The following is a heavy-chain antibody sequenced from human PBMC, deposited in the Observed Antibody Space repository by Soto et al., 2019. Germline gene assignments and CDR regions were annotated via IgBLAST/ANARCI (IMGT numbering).Heavy chain of an antibody. J-gene: IGHJ4*02. CDR3: ARGGQDFWSGPFDY. Sequence: SETLSLTCTVSGGSISNYYCNWIRQPAGKGLEWIGRIDTSGSTNYNPSLKSRVTMSVDTSKQEFSLKLSSVTAADTALYYCARGGQDFWSGPFDYWGRGALVTV. CDR2: IDTSGST. D-gene: IGHD3-3*01. V-gene: IGHV4-4*07. CDR1: GGSISNYY.